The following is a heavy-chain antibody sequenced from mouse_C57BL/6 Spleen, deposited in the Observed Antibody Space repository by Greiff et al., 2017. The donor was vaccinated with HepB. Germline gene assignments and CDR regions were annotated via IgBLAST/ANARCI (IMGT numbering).Heavy chain of an antibody. CDR3: ARGGDYYGSSYRYFDV. CDR2: ISDGGSYT. Sequence: EVHLVESGGGLVKPGGSLKLSCAASGFTFSSYAMSWVRQTPEKRLEWVATISDGGSYTYYPDNVKGRFTISRDNAKNNLYLQMSHLKSEDTAMYYCARGGDYYGSSYRYFDVWGTGTTVTVSS. D-gene: IGHD1-1*01. V-gene: IGHV5-4*01. CDR1: GFTFSSYA. J-gene: IGHJ1*03.